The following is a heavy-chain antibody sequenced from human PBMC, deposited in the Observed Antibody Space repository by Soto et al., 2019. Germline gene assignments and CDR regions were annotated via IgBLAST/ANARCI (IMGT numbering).Heavy chain of an antibody. CDR3: ARQADFRYYDSSGYFYWFDP. J-gene: IGHJ5*02. D-gene: IGHD3-22*01. V-gene: IGHV4-39*01. CDR2: IYYSGST. Sequence: TSETLSLTCTVSGGSISSYYWSWIRQPPGKGLEWIGSIYYSGSTYYNPSLKSRVTMSVDTSKNQFSLKLSSVTAADTAVYYCARQADFRYYDSSGYFYWFDPWGQGTLVTVSS. CDR1: GGSISSYY.